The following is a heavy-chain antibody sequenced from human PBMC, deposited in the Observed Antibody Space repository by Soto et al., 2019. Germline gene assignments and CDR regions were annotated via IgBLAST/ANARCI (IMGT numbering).Heavy chain of an antibody. CDR1: GGSISSYY. D-gene: IGHD6-6*01. CDR2: IYYSGST. V-gene: IGHV4-59*01. Sequence: SETLSLTCTVSGGSISSYYWSWIRQPPGKGLEWIGHIYYSGSTNYNPSLKSRVTISVDTSKNQFSLKLSSVTAADTAVYYCAREDSSSDGVYYYYYGMDVWGQGTTVTVSS. CDR3: AREDSSSDGVYYYYYGMDV. J-gene: IGHJ6*02.